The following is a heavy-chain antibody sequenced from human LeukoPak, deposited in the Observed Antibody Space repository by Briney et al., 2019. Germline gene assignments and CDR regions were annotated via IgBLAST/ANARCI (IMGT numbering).Heavy chain of an antibody. CDR1: GFTFSDYY. Sequence: GGSLRLSCAASGFTFSDYYMSWLRQAPGKGLEWVSYISSSGSTIYYADSVKGRFTISRDNAKNSLYLQMNSLRAEDTAVYYCARGCGSTSCYLKAFDIWGQGTMVTVSS. CDR2: ISSSGSTI. D-gene: IGHD2-2*01. J-gene: IGHJ3*02. V-gene: IGHV3-11*01. CDR3: ARGCGSTSCYLKAFDI.